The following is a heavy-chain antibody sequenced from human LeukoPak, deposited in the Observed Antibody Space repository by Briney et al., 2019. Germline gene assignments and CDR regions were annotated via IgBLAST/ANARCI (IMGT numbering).Heavy chain of an antibody. V-gene: IGHV3-7*01. Sequence: GGSLRLSCAASGFIFSDYWMTWVRQAPGKGLEWVANIRQDGSEGYYVDSVRGRFAVTRDNAKNSLYLQMNSLRAEDTAVYYCARLIVILPAATDAFDIWGQGTMVTVSS. J-gene: IGHJ3*02. CDR3: ARLIVILPAATDAFDI. CDR2: IRQDGSEG. CDR1: GFIFSDYW. D-gene: IGHD2-2*01.